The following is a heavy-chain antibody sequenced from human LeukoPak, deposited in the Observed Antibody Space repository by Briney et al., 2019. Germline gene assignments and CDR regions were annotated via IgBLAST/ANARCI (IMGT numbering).Heavy chain of an antibody. J-gene: IGHJ4*02. D-gene: IGHD2-2*01. Sequence: PSETLSLTCTVSGGSISSYYWSWIRQPPGKGLEWIGYIYYSGSTNYNPSLKSRVTISVDTSKNQFSLKLSSVTAADTAVYYCARGPSYHLFDYWGQGTLVTVSS. CDR2: IYYSGST. V-gene: IGHV4-59*01. CDR1: GGSISSYY. CDR3: ARGPSYHLFDY.